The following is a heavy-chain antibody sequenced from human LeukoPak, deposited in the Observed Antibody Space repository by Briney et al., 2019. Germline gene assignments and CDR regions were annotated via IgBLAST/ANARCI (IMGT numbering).Heavy chain of an antibody. CDR2: IYSSGST. CDR3: AKSGGYGLIDY. CDR1: GGSISSYY. V-gene: IGHV4-59*05. D-gene: IGHD6-25*01. Sequence: PSETLSLTCTASGGSISSYYWSWIRQPPGKGLEWIGSIYSSGSTYYNSSLKSRVTISIDTSKNQVSLKMSSVTAADTAVYYCAKSGGYGLIDYWGQGTLVTVSS. J-gene: IGHJ4*01.